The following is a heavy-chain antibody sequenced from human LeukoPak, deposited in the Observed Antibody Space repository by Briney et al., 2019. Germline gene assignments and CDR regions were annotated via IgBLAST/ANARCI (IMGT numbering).Heavy chain of an antibody. D-gene: IGHD1-26*01. CDR1: GGSISSSSYY. V-gene: IGHV4-39*07. CDR3: ARVDGSSPTLDNWFDP. CDR2: IYYSGST. Sequence: TLSLTCTVSGGSISSSSYYWGWIRQPPGKGLEWIGSIYYSGSTYYNPSLKSRVTISVDTSKNQFSPKLSSVTAADTAVYYCARVDGSSPTLDNWFDPWGQGTLVTVSS. J-gene: IGHJ5*02.